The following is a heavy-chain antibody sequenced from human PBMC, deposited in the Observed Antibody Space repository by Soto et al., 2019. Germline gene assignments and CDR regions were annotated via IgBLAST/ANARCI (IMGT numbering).Heavy chain of an antibody. J-gene: IGHJ6*02. Sequence: EVQLVQTGGGLIQPGGSLRLSCVASGFTVSTNYLSWVRQVPGKGLEWVSVLHGSGSTSYADSVKGRFTISRDNARNTFYLQMNSLRVEDTAVYYCARKPPAAIQVWAYGMDVWGQGTTVTVSS. CDR1: GFTVSTNY. CDR3: ARKPPAAIQVWAYGMDV. CDR2: LHGSGST. D-gene: IGHD2-2*01. V-gene: IGHV3-53*02.